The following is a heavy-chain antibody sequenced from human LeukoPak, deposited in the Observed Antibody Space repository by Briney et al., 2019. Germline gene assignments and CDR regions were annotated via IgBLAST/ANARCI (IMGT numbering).Heavy chain of an antibody. CDR1: GYIFTSYP. Sequence: GASVKVSCKASGYIFTSYPIHWVRQAPGQRLEWMGWINTGNGNTKYSQRFEGRVTVTTDTSAAAAYMELSSLRSEDTAVYYCAMSLPITFGGVIVEGPIDYWGQGTLVTVSS. V-gene: IGHV1-3*04. J-gene: IGHJ4*02. CDR2: INTGNGNT. CDR3: AMSLPITFGGVIVEGPIDY. D-gene: IGHD3-16*02.